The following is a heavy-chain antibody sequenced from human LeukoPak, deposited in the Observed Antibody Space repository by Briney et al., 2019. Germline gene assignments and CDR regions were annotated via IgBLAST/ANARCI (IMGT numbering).Heavy chain of an antibody. CDR1: GFIFSNYA. D-gene: IGHD6-25*01. CDR3: AKGAASALVDWFDP. V-gene: IGHV3-23*01. Sequence: GGPLRLSCAASGFIFSNYAMMWVRQAPGKGLEWVSSVTGSGGGTFYADSVKGRFTISRDNSQNTLYLQMNSLGADDTAVCYCAKGAASALVDWFDPWGQGTLVTVSS. CDR2: VTGSGGGT. J-gene: IGHJ5*02.